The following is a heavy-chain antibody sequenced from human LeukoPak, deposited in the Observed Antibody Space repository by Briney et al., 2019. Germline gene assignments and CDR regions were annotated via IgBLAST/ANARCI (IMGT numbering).Heavy chain of an antibody. CDR1: GGSISTYY. V-gene: IGHV4-59*01. CDR3: ARGGNYWPQWWFDP. Sequence: SGTLSLTCTVSGGSISTYYWSWIRQPPGKGLEWIGYIYYTGSTSYNPSLKSRVTMSLDASKNQFSLELNSVTPADTAVYYCARGGNYWPQWWFDPWGRGTLVSVSS. D-gene: IGHD1-26*01. J-gene: IGHJ5*02. CDR2: IYYTGST.